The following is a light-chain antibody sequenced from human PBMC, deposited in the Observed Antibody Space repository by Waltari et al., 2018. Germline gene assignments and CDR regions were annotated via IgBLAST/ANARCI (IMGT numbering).Light chain of an antibody. CDR1: NIRRQT. CDR3: QVWDSSGDHPV. Sequence: SYVLTQPPSVSVAPGKTAKISCAGQNIRRQTVHWYRRKAGQAPVLVIYDDTVRPSGIPDRISGSDTATLTIARVEAGDEADYFCQVWDSSGDHPVFGGGTRLTVL. J-gene: IGLJ2*01. V-gene: IGLV3-21*03. CDR2: DDT.